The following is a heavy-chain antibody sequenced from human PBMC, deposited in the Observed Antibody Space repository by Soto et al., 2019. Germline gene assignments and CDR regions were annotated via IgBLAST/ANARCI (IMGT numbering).Heavy chain of an antibody. CDR2: ISGSGGST. CDR1: GFTFSSYA. D-gene: IGHD5-12*01. V-gene: IGHV3-23*01. Sequence: PGGSLRLSCAASGFTFSSYAMTWVRQTPGKGLEWVSSISGSGGSTNYPDSVKGRFTISRDNSKNTLFLQMNSLRAEDTAVYFCARPDRDGYNYDYWGQGTLVTVSS. CDR3: ARPDRDGYNYDY. J-gene: IGHJ4*01.